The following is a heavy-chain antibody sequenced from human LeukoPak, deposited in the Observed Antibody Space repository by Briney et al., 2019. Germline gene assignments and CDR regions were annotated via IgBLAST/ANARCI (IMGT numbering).Heavy chain of an antibody. J-gene: IGHJ5*02. CDR1: GGSISSSSYY. V-gene: IGHV4-39*07. Sequence: SETLSLTCTVSGGSISSSSYYWGWIRQPPGKGLEWIGSIYYSGSTYYNPSLKSRVTISVDTSKNQFSLKLSSVTAADTAVYYCARDLGIAARPVWFDPWDQGTLVTVSS. CDR3: ARDLGIAARPVWFDP. D-gene: IGHD6-6*01. CDR2: IYYSGST.